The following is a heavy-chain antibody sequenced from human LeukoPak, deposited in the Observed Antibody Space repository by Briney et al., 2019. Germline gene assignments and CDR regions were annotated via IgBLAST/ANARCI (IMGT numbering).Heavy chain of an antibody. CDR1: EYAITSGYY. V-gene: IGHV4-38-2*01. J-gene: IGHJ5*02. Sequence: SETLSLTCAVSEYAITSGYYWSWIRQTPGKGLEWIGNVVHSGKTYYNSSLKSRITILVDTSANHFSLKLSSVTAADTAVYYCARVDGGWFDPWGQGTLVTVSS. CDR3: ARVDGGWFDP. CDR2: VVHSGKT. D-gene: IGHD3-3*01.